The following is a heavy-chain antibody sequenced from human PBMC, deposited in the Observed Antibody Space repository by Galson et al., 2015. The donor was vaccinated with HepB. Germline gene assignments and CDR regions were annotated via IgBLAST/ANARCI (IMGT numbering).Heavy chain of an antibody. CDR2: IYYSGST. CDR1: GGSISSSSYY. V-gene: IGHV4-39*07. CDR3: AREPHYYDSSGPPDY. J-gene: IGHJ4*02. D-gene: IGHD3-22*01. Sequence: ETLSLTCTVSGGSISSSSYYWGWIRQPPGKGLEWIGSIYYSGSTYYNPSLKSRVTISVDTSKNQFSLKLSSVTAADTAVYYCAREPHYYDSSGPPDYWGQGTLVTVSS.